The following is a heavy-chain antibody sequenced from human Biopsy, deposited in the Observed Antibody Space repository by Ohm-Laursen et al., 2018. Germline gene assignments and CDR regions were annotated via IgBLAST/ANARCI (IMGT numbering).Heavy chain of an antibody. V-gene: IGHV4-39*01. CDR3: ARHPTGFWFDP. CDR1: GGSISSETNC. CDR2: IFYGGIT. Sequence: GTLSLTCIVSGGSISSETNCWGWIRQPPGKGLEWIGSIFYGGITYYNPSLKSRVTISVDTSKNQFSLNLSSVTGADTAVYYCARHPTGFWFDPWGQGTLVTVSS. J-gene: IGHJ5*02.